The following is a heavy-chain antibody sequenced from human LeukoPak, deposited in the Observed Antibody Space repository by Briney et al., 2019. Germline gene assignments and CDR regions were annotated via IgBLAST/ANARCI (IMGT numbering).Heavy chain of an antibody. Sequence: GGSLRLSCAASGFTFSSYGVHWVRQAPGKGLEWLSFITNSGNSIYYADSVRGRFTISRDDAKNSLYLQINSLRAEDTAVYYCARDRAVANIGQLSPFHYCGQGTLVTVSS. V-gene: IGHV3-48*04. CDR1: GFTFSSYG. CDR3: ARDRAVANIGQLSPFHY. J-gene: IGHJ4*02. D-gene: IGHD6-19*01. CDR2: ITNSGNSI.